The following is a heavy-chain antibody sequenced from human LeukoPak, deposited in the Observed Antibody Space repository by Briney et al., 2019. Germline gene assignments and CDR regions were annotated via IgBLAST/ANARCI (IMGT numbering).Heavy chain of an antibody. D-gene: IGHD3-22*01. CDR1: GGSISSGSYY. CDR2: IYTSGST. Sequence: PSQTLSLTCTVSGGSISSGSYYWSWIRQPAGKGLEWIGRIYTSGSTNYNPSLKSRVTISVDTSKNQFSLKLSSVTAADTAVYYCARVDYYDSSGSDPWGQGTLVTVSS. V-gene: IGHV4-61*02. CDR3: ARVDYYDSSGSDP. J-gene: IGHJ5*02.